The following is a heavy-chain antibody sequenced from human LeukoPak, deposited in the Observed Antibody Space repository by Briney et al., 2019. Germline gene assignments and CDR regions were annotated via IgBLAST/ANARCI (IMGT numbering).Heavy chain of an antibody. CDR3: ARGNFLHDF. CDR1: GGSINNYY. CDR2: VYYSGST. Sequence: SETLSLTCTVSGGSINNYYWSWIRQPPGKGLEWIGFVYYSGSTNYNPSLKSRVTISVDTSKNQFSLKLTSATAADTAVYYCARGNFLHDFWGQGTLVTVSP. V-gene: IGHV4-59*08. J-gene: IGHJ4*02.